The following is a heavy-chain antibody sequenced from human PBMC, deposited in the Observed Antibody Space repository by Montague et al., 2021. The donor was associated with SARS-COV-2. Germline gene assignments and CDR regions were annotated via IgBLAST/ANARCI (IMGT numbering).Heavy chain of an antibody. J-gene: IGHJ6*02. CDR1: GYSITHAYY. CDR2: IWRGGST. Sequence: SETLSLTCTVSGYSITHAYYWGWIRQPPGKGLEWIGNIWRGGSTYYNPSLKSRVTMSVDTSNNQFSLKLTSVTAADTAVYYCARTSQYCTPTNCYLPNAMDVWGQGTTVTVSS. CDR3: ARTSQYCTPTNCYLPNAMDV. V-gene: IGHV4-38-2*02. D-gene: IGHD2-8*01.